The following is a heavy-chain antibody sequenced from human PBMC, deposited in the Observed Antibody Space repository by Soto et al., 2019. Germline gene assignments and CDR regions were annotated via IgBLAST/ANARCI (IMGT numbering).Heavy chain of an antibody. D-gene: IGHD6-6*01. V-gene: IGHV3-33*01. CDR3: ERGHRSSRGQWFDP. Sequence: SCKTSGYTFSAYYMHWVRQAPGKGLEWVAVIWYDGSNKYYADSVKGRFTFSRDNSKNTMYLQMNSLRAEATAVYYCERGHRSSRGQWFDPWG. CDR1: GYTFSAYY. J-gene: IGHJ5*02. CDR2: IWYDGSNK.